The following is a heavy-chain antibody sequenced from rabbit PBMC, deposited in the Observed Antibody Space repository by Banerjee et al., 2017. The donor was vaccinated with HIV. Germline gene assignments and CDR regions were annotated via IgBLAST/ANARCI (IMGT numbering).Heavy chain of an antibody. CDR2: INTISGDT. V-gene: IGHV1S45*01. CDR3: AREYTSLNYGYGYYGMDL. Sequence: QEQLEESGGDLVKPEGSLTLTCTASGFSFSNGYVMCWVRQAPGKGLEWIACINTISGDTVYATWAKGRFTISKASWTTVTLQMTSLTAADTASYFCAREYTSLNYGYGYYGMDLWGQGTLVTVS. D-gene: IGHD6-1*01. J-gene: IGHJ6*01. CDR1: GFSFSNGYV.